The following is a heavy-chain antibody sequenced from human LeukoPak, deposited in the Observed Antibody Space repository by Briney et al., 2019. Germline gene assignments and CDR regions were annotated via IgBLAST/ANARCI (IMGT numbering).Heavy chain of an antibody. CDR1: GGSISSSSYY. J-gene: IGHJ4*02. V-gene: IGHV4-39*07. CDR3: ASRKLGNDY. Sequence: SETLSLTCTVSGGSISSSSYYWGWIRQPPGKGLEWIGSAYYSGSTYYNPSLKSRVTISVDTSKNQFSLKLSSVTAADTAVYYCASRKLGNDYWGQGTLVTVSS. CDR2: AYYSGST. D-gene: IGHD7-27*01.